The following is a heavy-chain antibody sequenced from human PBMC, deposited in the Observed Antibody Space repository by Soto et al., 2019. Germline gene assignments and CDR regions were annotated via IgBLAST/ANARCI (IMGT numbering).Heavy chain of an antibody. V-gene: IGHV3-21*01. J-gene: IGHJ6*02. CDR3: ARDLSGGNYYSHGLDV. Sequence: EVQLVESGGGLVKPGGSLRLSCAASGFPFSNFDMNWVRQAPGKGLEWVSSITSNSIYIYYADSVKGRFTVSRDNAKNSLYLHMDSLRAEDTAVYYCARDLSGGNYYSHGLDVWGQGTTVTVSS. CDR1: GFPFSNFD. CDR2: ITSNSIYI. D-gene: IGHD1-1*01.